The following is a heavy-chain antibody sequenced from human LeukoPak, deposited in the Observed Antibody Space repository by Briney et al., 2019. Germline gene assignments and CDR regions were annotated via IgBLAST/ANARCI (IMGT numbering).Heavy chain of an antibody. Sequence: GRSLRLSCAASGFTFSNYAIHWVRQAPGKGLEWVAVISYNGNNKYYADSVKGRFTISRDSSENTLHLQMYSLRAEDTAVYYCARGPFSDRDLQTNAFDIWGQGTMVTVSS. J-gene: IGHJ3*02. CDR3: ARGPFSDRDLQTNAFDI. CDR2: ISYNGNNK. D-gene: IGHD3-3*02. V-gene: IGHV3-30-3*01. CDR1: GFTFSNYA.